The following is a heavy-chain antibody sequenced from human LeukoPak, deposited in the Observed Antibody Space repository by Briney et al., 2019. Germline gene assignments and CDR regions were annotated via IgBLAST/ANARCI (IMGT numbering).Heavy chain of an antibody. J-gene: IGHJ4*02. Sequence: GGSLRLSCVASGFTFSTYGMHWVRQAPGKGLEWVTVISYDGSNKYYADSVKGRFTISRDNSKNTLYLQMNSLRAGDTAVYYCARVGKSGSYPFDYWGQGSLVTVSS. V-gene: IGHV3-30*03. CDR3: ARVGKSGSYPFDY. CDR2: ISYDGSNK. D-gene: IGHD1-26*01. CDR1: GFTFSTYG.